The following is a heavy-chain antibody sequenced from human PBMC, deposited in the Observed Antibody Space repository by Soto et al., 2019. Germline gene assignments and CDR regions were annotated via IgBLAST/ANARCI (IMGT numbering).Heavy chain of an antibody. CDR2: IWYDGSNK. J-gene: IGHJ6*03. Sequence: GGSLRLSCAASGFTFSSYGMHWVRQAPGKGLEWVAVIWYDGSNKYYADSVKGRFTISRDNSKNTLYLQMNSLRAEDTAVYYCARDYPSGSYYNRVDMDVWGKGTTVTVSS. CDR3: ARDYPSGSYYNRVDMDV. V-gene: IGHV3-33*01. CDR1: GFTFSSYG. D-gene: IGHD3-10*01.